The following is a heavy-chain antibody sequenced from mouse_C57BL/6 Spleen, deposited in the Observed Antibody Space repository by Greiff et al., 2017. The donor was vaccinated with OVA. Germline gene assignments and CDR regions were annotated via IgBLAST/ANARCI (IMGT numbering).Heavy chain of an antibody. Sequence: DVKLVESGGGLVKPGGSLTLSCAASGFTFSDYGMHWVRQAPEKGLEWVAYISSGSSTIYYADTVKGRFTISRDNAKNTLFLQMTSLRSEDTAMYYCAREGNGSPLYAMDYWGQGTSVTVSS. CDR2: ISSGSSTI. D-gene: IGHD1-1*01. V-gene: IGHV5-17*01. CDR1: GFTFSDYG. CDR3: AREGNGSPLYAMDY. J-gene: IGHJ4*01.